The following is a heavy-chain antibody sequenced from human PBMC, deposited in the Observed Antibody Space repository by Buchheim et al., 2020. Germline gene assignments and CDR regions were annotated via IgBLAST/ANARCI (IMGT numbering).Heavy chain of an antibody. CDR2: ISSSWSTI. Sequence: EAQLVESGGGLVQPGGSLTLSCAASGFTFSTSAMNWVRQAPGKGPEWVSYISSSWSTIYYADSVKGRFTISRDNAKNSLYLQMNSLREEDTAVYYCARSLSLYYFYGLDVWGQGTT. CDR3: ARSLSLYYFYGLDV. CDR1: GFTFSTSA. J-gene: IGHJ6*02. V-gene: IGHV3-48*02.